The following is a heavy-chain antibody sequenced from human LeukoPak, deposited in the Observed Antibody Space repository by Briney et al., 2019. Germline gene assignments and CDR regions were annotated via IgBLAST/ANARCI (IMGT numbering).Heavy chain of an antibody. CDR1: GGSISSSNYY. D-gene: IGHD3-3*01. CDR3: AGQYDFWSGSGQKNWFDP. Sequence: PSETLSLTCTLSGGSISSSNYYWGWIRQPPGKGLEWIGSIYYSGSTYYSPSLKSRLTISLDTSKNQFSLRLSSVTAADTAVYYCAGQYDFWSGSGQKNWFDPWGQGTLVTVSS. CDR2: IYYSGST. V-gene: IGHV4-39*01. J-gene: IGHJ5*02.